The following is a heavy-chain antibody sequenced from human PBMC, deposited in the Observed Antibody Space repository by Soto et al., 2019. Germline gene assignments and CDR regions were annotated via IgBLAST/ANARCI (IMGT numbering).Heavy chain of an antibody. J-gene: IGHJ4*02. CDR3: ARSFWSGYHFDY. Sequence: QVQLQQWGAGLLKPSETLSLTCAVYGGSFSGYYWSWIRQPPGKGLERIGEINHSGSTNYNPSLKSRVTISVDTSKNQFSLKLSSVTAADTAVYYCARSFWSGYHFDYWGQGTLVTVSS. CDR1: GGSFSGYY. V-gene: IGHV4-34*01. CDR2: INHSGST. D-gene: IGHD3-3*01.